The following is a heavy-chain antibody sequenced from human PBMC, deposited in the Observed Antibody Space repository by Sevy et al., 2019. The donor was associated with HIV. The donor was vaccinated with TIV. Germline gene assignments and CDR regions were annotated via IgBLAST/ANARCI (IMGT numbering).Heavy chain of an antibody. J-gene: IGHJ4*02. V-gene: IGHV4-39*01. CDR3: ARRRGGSSEIDY. Sequence: SETLSLTCSVSGDSITSGNYRWVSVRQPPGKGLEWIGNIRDSGTTHYNPSLRSRVTISVDTSRDQISLKLTSVTAAETAVYYCARRRGGSSEIDYWGQGTLVTVSS. CDR1: GDSITSGNYR. D-gene: IGHD2-15*01. CDR2: IRDSGTT.